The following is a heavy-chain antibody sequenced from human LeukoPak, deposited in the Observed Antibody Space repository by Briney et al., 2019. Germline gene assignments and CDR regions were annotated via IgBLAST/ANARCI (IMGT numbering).Heavy chain of an antibody. CDR3: ARDEARSSSWYRWFDP. J-gene: IGHJ5*02. CDR2: IYTSGST. CDR1: GGSISRYY. Sequence: SSETLSLTCTVSGGSISRYYWSWIRQPAGRGLEWIGRIYTSGSTNYNPSLKSRVTMSVDTSKNQFSLKLSSVTAADTAVYYCARDEARSSSWYRWFDPWGQGTLVTVSS. V-gene: IGHV4-4*07. D-gene: IGHD6-13*01.